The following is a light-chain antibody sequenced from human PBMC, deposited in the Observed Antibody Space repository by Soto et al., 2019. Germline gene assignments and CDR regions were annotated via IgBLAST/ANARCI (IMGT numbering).Light chain of an antibody. J-gene: IGLJ2*01. Sequence: QLVLTQPPSASETPGQRVTISRSGSSSNIGSNTVNWYQQLPGTAPKLLIYSDNQRPSGVPDRFSGSKSGTSASLAISGLQSEDEADYYCAAWDDSLSVVFGGGTKLTVL. CDR2: SDN. CDR1: SSNIGSNT. V-gene: IGLV1-44*01. CDR3: AAWDDSLSVV.